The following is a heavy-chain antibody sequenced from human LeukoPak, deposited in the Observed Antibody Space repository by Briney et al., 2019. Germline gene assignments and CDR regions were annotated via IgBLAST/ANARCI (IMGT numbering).Heavy chain of an antibody. D-gene: IGHD2/OR15-2a*01. CDR3: AREHHAPVQRYYSDSTSYSAFDV. J-gene: IGHJ3*01. CDR2: ISSSSRFI. CDR1: GFTFSGYT. Sequence: GGSLRLSCAASGFTFSGYTMNWVRQAPGKGVEWVSSISSSSRFIYYADSMKGRVTISRDTAKNSLYLQMHSLRAEDTAVYYCAREHHAPVQRYYSDSTSYSAFDVWGQGTMVTVSS. V-gene: IGHV3-21*01.